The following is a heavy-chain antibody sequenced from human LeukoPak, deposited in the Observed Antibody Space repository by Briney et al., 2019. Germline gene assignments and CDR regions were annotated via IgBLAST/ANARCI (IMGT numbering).Heavy chain of an antibody. CDR2: ISGSGGST. CDR1: GGSISSSN. CDR3: ARGEGGFDH. J-gene: IGHJ4*02. V-gene: IGHV3-23*01. D-gene: IGHD1-26*01. Sequence: PSGTLSLTCAVSGGSISSSNWWSWVRQPPGKGLEWVSAISGSGGSTYYADSVKGRFTISRDNSKNTLYLQMNSLRAEDTAVYYCARGEGGFDHWGQGTLVTVSS.